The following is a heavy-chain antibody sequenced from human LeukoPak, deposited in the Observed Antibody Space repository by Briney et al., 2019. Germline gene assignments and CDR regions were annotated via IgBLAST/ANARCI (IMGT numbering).Heavy chain of an antibody. CDR2: ISSSGSTI. CDR3: ASTYGSGSSQFDY. D-gene: IGHD3-10*01. CDR1: GFTLSDYY. J-gene: IGHJ4*02. Sequence: GGSLRLSYAASGFTLSDYYMSWIRQAPGKGLEWVSYISSSGSTIYYADSVKGRFTISRDNAKNSLYLQMNSLRAEDTAVYYCASTYGSGSSQFDYWGQGTLVTVSS. V-gene: IGHV3-11*01.